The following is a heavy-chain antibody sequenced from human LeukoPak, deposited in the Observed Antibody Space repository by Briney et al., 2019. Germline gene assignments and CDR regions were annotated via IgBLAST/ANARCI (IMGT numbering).Heavy chain of an antibody. V-gene: IGHV4-39*01. J-gene: IGHJ4*02. Sequence: SSETLSLTCTVSGGSISSSSYYWGWIRQPPGKGLEWIGSIYYSGSTYYNPSLKSRVTISVDTSKNQFSLKLSSVTAADTAVYYCASRFTMVPLWGQGTLVTVSS. CDR2: IYYSGST. D-gene: IGHD3-10*01. CDR3: ASRFTMVPL. CDR1: GGSISSSSYY.